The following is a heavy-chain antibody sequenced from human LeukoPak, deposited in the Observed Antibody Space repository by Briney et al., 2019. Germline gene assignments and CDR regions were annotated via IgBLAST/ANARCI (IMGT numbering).Heavy chain of an antibody. Sequence: GGSLRLSCAASGFTFSSYAMNWVRQAPGRGLEWVSGFGGSGGTTYYADSVKGRFTISRDNSKNTLYLQMNSLRAEDTAVYYCANGNRCTSPNCLGYYYFYMDVWGKGTTVTVSS. CDR1: GFTFSSYA. CDR2: FGGSGGTT. V-gene: IGHV3-23*01. CDR3: ANGNRCTSPNCLGYYYFYMDV. J-gene: IGHJ6*03. D-gene: IGHD2-8*01.